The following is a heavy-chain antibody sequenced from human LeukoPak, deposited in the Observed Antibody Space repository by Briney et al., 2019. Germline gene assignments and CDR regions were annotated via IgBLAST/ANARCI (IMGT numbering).Heavy chain of an antibody. V-gene: IGHV4-59*01. J-gene: IGHJ2*01. Sequence: PSETLSLTCTVSGGSISSYYWSWIRQPPGKGLEWIGYIYYSGSTNYNPSLKSRVTISVDTSKNQFSLKLSSVTAADTAVYYCARTTYYYDSSGYYPAPNWYFDLWGRGTLVTVSS. CDR1: GGSISSYY. CDR2: IYYSGST. D-gene: IGHD3-22*01. CDR3: ARTTYYYDSSGYYPAPNWYFDL.